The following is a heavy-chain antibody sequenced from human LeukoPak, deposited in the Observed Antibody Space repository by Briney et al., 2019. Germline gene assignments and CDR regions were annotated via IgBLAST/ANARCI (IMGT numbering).Heavy chain of an antibody. J-gene: IGHJ4*02. CDR3: VRLRYTYGKNFDC. CDR2: IQQDGSEK. D-gene: IGHD5-18*01. CDR1: GFTFSSYA. V-gene: IGHV3-7*01. Sequence: GGSLRLSCAASGFTFSSYAMHWVRQAPGKGLEWVANIQQDGSEKKYVDSVKGRFTISRDNAKDSLYLQMDSLRAEDTAVYYCVRLRYTYGKNFDCWGQGTLVTVSS.